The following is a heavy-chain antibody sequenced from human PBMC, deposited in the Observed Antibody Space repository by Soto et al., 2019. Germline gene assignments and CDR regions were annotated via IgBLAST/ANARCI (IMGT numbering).Heavy chain of an antibody. CDR2: ITSSGSYV. Sequence: AGSLRLSCVTSGFTFSRNTMNWVRQAPGKGLEWVASITSSGSYVYYADSVKGRFSASRDNAKNSLSLQMDSLRPDDTAIYFCVKDEGIEAMDVWGQGPTVTVSS. CDR1: GFTFSRNT. CDR3: VKDEGIEAMDV. J-gene: IGHJ6*02. D-gene: IGHD3-3*02. V-gene: IGHV3-21*01.